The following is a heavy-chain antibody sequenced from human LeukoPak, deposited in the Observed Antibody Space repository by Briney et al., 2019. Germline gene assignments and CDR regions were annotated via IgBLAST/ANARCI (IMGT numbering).Heavy chain of an antibody. V-gene: IGHV1-46*01. D-gene: IGHD6-13*01. J-gene: IGHJ3*02. Sequence: ASVKVSCKASGYTFTSYYMRWVRQAPGQGLEWMGIINPSGGSTSYAQKFQGRVTMTRDRSTSTVYMELSSLRSEDTAVYYCARASSLDAFDIWGQGTMVTVSS. CDR1: GYTFTSYY. CDR2: INPSGGST. CDR3: ARASSLDAFDI.